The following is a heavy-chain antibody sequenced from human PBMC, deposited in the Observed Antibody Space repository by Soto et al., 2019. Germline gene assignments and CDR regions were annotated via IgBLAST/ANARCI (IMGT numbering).Heavy chain of an antibody. CDR1: GGSISSGGYY. CDR3: ARGVTMVRGVIHTPYFDY. D-gene: IGHD3-10*01. V-gene: IGHV4-31*03. CDR2: IYSSWST. J-gene: IGHJ4*02. Sequence: QVQLQESGPGLVKPSQTLSLTCTVSGGSISSGGYYWSWIRQHPGKGLEWIGYIYSSWSTYYNPSLKSRVTRSVDTSKNQFSLKLSSVTAADTAVYYCARGVTMVRGVIHTPYFDYWGQGTLVTVSS.